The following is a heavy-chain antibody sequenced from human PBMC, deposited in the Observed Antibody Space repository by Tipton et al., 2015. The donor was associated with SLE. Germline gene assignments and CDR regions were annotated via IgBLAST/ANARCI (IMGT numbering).Heavy chain of an antibody. Sequence: SLRLSCAASGFTFSSYAMHWVHQAPGKGLEWVAVISYDGSNKYYADSVKGRFTISRDNSKNTLYLQMNSLRAEDTAVYYCARVRDVWVDAFDIWGQGTMVTVSS. CDR1: GFTFSSYA. CDR3: ARVRDVWVDAFDI. V-gene: IGHV3-30-3*01. CDR2: ISYDGSNK. D-gene: IGHD2-8*01. J-gene: IGHJ3*02.